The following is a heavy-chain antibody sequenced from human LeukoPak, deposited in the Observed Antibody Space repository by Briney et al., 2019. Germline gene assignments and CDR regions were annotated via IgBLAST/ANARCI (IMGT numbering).Heavy chain of an antibody. V-gene: IGHV1-69*05. CDR1: GGTFSSYA. Sequence: SVTVSCKASGGTFSSYAISWVRQAPGQGLEWMGGIIPIFGTANYAQKLQGRVTMTTDTSTSTAYMELRSLRSDDTAVYYCARAWVVGVPGCDYWGQGTLVTVSS. CDR2: IIPIFGTA. J-gene: IGHJ4*02. CDR3: ARAWVVGVPGCDY. D-gene: IGHD1-26*01.